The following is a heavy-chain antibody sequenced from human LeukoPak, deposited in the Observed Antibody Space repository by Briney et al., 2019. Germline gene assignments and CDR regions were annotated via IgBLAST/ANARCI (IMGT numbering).Heavy chain of an antibody. CDR3: ARVSTYYYDSSGHTFDY. V-gene: IGHV1-18*01. CDR1: GYTFTSYG. D-gene: IGHD3-22*01. Sequence: ASVKVSCKASGYTFTSYGISWVRQAPGQGLEWMGWISAYNGNTNYAQKLQGRVTMTTDTSTSTAYMELRSLRSDDTAVYYCARVSTYYYDSSGHTFDYWGQGTLVTVSS. CDR2: ISAYNGNT. J-gene: IGHJ4*02.